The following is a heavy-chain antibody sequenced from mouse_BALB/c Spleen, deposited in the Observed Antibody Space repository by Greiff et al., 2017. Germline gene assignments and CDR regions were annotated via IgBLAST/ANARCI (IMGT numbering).Heavy chain of an antibody. J-gene: IGHJ3*01. V-gene: IGHV3-2*02. CDR3: AVYYYGSSYYAY. CDR2: ISYSGST. D-gene: IGHD1-1*01. CDR1: GYSITSDYA. Sequence: EVKLMESGPGLVKPSQSLSLTCTVTGYSITSDYAWYWIRQFPGNKLEWMGYISYSGSTSYNPSLKSRISITQDTSKNQFFLQLNSVTTEDTATYYCAVYYYGSSYYAYWGQGTLVTVSA.